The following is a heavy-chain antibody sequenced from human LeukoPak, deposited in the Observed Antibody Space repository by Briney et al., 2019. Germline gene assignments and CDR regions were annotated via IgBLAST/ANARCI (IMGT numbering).Heavy chain of an antibody. CDR2: ITGDYAT. CDR1: GFTFSNFA. CDR3: AKGAASGLVDWFDP. V-gene: IGHV3-23*01. D-gene: IGHD3-22*01. J-gene: IGHJ5*02. Sequence: QAGGSLRLSCAASGFTFSNFAMMWVRQAPGKGLEWVSSITGDYATYSADPAKCRFTTSRDNSKNIVYLQMDSLRDDDTAVYYCAKGAASGLVDWFDPWGQGTLVTVSS.